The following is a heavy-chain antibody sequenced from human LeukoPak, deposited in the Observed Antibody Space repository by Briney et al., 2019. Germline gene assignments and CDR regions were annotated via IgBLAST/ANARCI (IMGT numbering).Heavy chain of an antibody. Sequence: PSETLSLTCTVSGGSVSSGSYYWSWIRQPPGKGLEWIGYIYYSGSTNYNPSLKSRVTISVDTSKNQFSLKLSSVTAADTAVYYCATRIILYGSGSYQVSWFDPWGQGTLVTVSS. CDR3: ATRIILYGSGSYQVSWFDP. D-gene: IGHD3-10*01. CDR2: IYYSGST. J-gene: IGHJ5*02. CDR1: GGSVSSGSYY. V-gene: IGHV4-61*01.